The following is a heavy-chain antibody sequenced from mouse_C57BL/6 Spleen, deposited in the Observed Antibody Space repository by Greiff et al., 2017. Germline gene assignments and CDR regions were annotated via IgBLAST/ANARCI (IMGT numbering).Heavy chain of an antibody. V-gene: IGHV5-4*01. CDR2: ISDGGSYT. J-gene: IGHJ3*01. CDR1: GFTFSSYA. CDR3: ARDRPGFAY. Sequence: DVKLVESGGGLVKPGGSLKLSCAASGFTFSSYAMSWVRQTPEKRLEWVATISDGGSYTYYPDNVKGRFTISRDNAKNNLYLQMSHLKSEDTAMYYCARDRPGFAYWGQGTLVTVSA.